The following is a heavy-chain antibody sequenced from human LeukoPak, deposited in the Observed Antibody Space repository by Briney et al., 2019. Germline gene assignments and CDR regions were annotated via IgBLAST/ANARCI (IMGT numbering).Heavy chain of an antibody. CDR1: GGTFSSYA. Sequence: SVKVSCKASGGTFSSYAISWVRQAPGQGLEWMGGIIPIFGTANYAQKFQGRVTITADESTSTAYMELSSLRSEDTAVYYCARGLPINYYDSSGDAFDIWGQGTMVTVSS. D-gene: IGHD3-22*01. J-gene: IGHJ3*02. CDR2: IIPIFGTA. CDR3: ARGLPINYYDSSGDAFDI. V-gene: IGHV1-69*13.